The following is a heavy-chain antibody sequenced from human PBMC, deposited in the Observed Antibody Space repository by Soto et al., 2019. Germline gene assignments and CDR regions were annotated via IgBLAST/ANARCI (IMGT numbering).Heavy chain of an antibody. CDR1: GGSLSGYY. CDR3: ASPYYDFWTGPPWGTQKYYFDF. CDR2: INHSGST. J-gene: IGHJ4*02. V-gene: IGHV4-34*01. D-gene: IGHD3-3*01. Sequence: SETLALTCAVYGGSLSGYYWSRIRQPPGKGLEWIGEINHSGSTNYNPSLESRITISVDTSKNQFSLKLSSVTAADTAVYYCASPYYDFWTGPPWGTQKYYFDFWGQGTLVTVSS.